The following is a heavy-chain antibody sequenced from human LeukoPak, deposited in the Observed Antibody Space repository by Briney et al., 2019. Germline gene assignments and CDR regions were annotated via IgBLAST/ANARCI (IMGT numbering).Heavy chain of an antibody. D-gene: IGHD3-10*01. CDR3: ARDYGSGSYYWGIFDY. J-gene: IGHJ4*02. CDR1: GFAFSDYA. Sequence: GGSLRLSCAASGFAFSDYAMNWVRQAPGKGLEWVSSISGSGGSTYYADSVKGRFTISRDNSKNTLYLQMNSLRAEDTAVYYCARDYGSGSYYWGIFDYWGQGTLVTVSS. V-gene: IGHV3-23*01. CDR2: ISGSGGST.